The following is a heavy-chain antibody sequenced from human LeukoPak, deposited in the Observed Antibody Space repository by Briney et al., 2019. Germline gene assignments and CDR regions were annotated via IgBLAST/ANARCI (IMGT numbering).Heavy chain of an antibody. J-gene: IGHJ4*02. CDR2: INHSGST. D-gene: IGHD3-10*01. CDR3: ARVRSRILWFGELFPPRYFDY. V-gene: IGHV4-34*01. CDR1: GGSLSVYY. Sequence: SETLSLTRAVYGGSLSVYYWSWIRQPPPKGLEWIGEINHSGSTNYNPSLKSRVTISVDTSKNQFSLKLSSVTAADTAVYYCARVRSRILWFGELFPPRYFDYWGQGTLVTVSS.